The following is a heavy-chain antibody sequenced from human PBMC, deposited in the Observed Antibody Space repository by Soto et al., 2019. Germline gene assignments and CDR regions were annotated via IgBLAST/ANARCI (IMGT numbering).Heavy chain of an antibody. CDR1: GFTFSSYA. Sequence: PGGSLRLSCAASGFTFSSYAMSWVRQAPGKGLEWVSAISGSGGSTYYADSVKGRFTISRDNTNNTLYLQMNSLRAEDTAVYYCASSTSPLNWFDPWGQGTLVTVSS. J-gene: IGHJ5*02. CDR2: ISGSGGST. V-gene: IGHV3-23*01. CDR3: ASSTSPLNWFDP. D-gene: IGHD2-2*01.